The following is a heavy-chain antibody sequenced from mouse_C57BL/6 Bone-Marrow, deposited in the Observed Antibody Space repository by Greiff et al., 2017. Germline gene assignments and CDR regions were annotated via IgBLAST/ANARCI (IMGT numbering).Heavy chain of an antibody. J-gene: IGHJ4*01. CDR1: GFTFTDYY. V-gene: IGHV7-3*01. D-gene: IGHD2-5*01. CDR3: ARFYYSNYDYAMDY. CDR2: IRNKANGYTT. Sequence: EVNLVESGGGLVQPGGSLSLSCAASGFTFTDYYMSWVRQPPGKALEWWGFIRNKANGYTTEYSASVKGRFTISRDNSQSILYLQMNALRAEDSATYYCARFYYSNYDYAMDYWGQGTSVTVSS.